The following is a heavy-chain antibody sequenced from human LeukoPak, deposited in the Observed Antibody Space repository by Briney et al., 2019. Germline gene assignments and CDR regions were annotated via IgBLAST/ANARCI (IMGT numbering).Heavy chain of an antibody. V-gene: IGHV3-73*01. CDR3: TGNYYGSGSYADFGY. J-gene: IGHJ4*02. D-gene: IGHD3-10*01. CDR2: IRSTANGYAT. Sequence: GGSLRLSCAASGFTFSGSALHWVRQASGKGLEWVGRIRSTANGYATAYAASVKGRFTISRDDSKNTAYLQMDSLKTEDTAVYYCTGNYYGSGSYADFGYWGQGTLVTVSS. CDR1: GFTFSGSA.